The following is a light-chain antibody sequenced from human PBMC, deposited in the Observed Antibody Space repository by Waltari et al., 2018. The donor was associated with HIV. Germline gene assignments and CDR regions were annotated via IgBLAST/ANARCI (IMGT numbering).Light chain of an antibody. CDR2: GAA. Sequence: EIVLTQSPGTLSLSPGERATLSCRATQNISSSYLAWYQQKPGQAPRLLIYGAASKATGIPDRFSGSGSGTDFTLTITRLEPEDFAVYYCQHQLTFGGGTKVEIK. CDR1: QNISSSY. V-gene: IGKV3-20*01. CDR3: QHQLT. J-gene: IGKJ4*01.